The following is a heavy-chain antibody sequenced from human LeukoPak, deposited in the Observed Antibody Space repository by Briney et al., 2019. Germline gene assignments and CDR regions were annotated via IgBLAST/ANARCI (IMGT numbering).Heavy chain of an antibody. D-gene: IGHD1-1*01. CDR3: AKANWVSNADAVW. J-gene: IGHJ4*02. V-gene: IGHV3-23*01. CDR1: GFSFTNYA. CDR2: IRGGGEI. Sequence: GSLRLSCAASGFSFTNYAMSWVRQAPARGLEWVSSIRGGGEIFYADSVKGRFTLPRDDSRNTVYLQMNNLRVDDTAVYYCAKANWVSNADAVWWGQGTLVTVSS.